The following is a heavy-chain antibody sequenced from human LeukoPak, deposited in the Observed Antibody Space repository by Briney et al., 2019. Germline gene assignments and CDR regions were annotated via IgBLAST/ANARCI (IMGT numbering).Heavy chain of an antibody. D-gene: IGHD3-22*01. J-gene: IGHJ3*02. CDR3: AKGDDSSGYYYSDDAFDI. CDR1: GFTFSSYA. Sequence: PGGSLRLSCAASGFTFSSYAMSWVRQAPGKGLEWVSAISGSGGSTYYADSVKGRFTISRDNSKNTLYLQMNSLRAEDTAVYYCAKGDDSSGYYYSDDAFDIWGQGTMVTVSS. V-gene: IGHV3-23*01. CDR2: ISGSGGST.